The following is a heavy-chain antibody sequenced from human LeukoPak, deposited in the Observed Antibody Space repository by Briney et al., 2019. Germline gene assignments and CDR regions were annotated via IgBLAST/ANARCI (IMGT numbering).Heavy chain of an antibody. Sequence: PSETLSLTCTVSGGSISSGSYYWSWIRQPAGKGLEWIGRIYTSGSTNYNPSLKSRVTISVDTSKNQFSLKLSSVTAADTAVYYCARRVEQQLVGNYYYYMDVWGKGTTVTVSS. V-gene: IGHV4-61*02. D-gene: IGHD6-13*01. J-gene: IGHJ6*03. CDR2: IYTSGST. CDR3: ARRVEQQLVGNYYYYMDV. CDR1: GGSISSGSYY.